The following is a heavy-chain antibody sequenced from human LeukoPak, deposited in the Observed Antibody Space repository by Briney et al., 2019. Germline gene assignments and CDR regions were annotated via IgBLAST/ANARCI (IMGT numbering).Heavy chain of an antibody. Sequence: GGSVRLSCAASGFTFSIYAMSWVRQAPGKGLQWVSSITSRGESTWYVDSVKGRFTITRDNSENTLYLQMHSLRAEDTAVYYCAIDRPNYYGSDGHYYRRDGDYWGRGTLISVSS. CDR3: AIDRPNYYGSDGHYYRRDGDY. CDR1: GFTFSIYA. D-gene: IGHD3-22*01. J-gene: IGHJ4*02. CDR2: ITSRGEST. V-gene: IGHV3-23*01.